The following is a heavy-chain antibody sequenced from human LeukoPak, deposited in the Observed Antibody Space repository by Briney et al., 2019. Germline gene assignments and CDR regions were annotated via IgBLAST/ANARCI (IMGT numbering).Heavy chain of an antibody. V-gene: IGHV3-30-3*01. CDR3: ARELKEWFGALSAFDI. Sequence: SGGSLRLSCAASGFTFSSYAMHWVRQAPGKGLEWVAVISYDGSNKYYADSVKGRFTISRDNSKNTQYLQMNSLRAEDTAVYYCARELKEWFGALSAFDIWGQGTMVTVSS. D-gene: IGHD3-10*01. CDR2: ISYDGSNK. CDR1: GFTFSSYA. J-gene: IGHJ3*02.